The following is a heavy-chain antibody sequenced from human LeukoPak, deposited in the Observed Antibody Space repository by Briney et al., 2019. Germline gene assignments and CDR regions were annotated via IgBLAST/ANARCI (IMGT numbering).Heavy chain of an antibody. D-gene: IGHD3-10*01. CDR3: AIEDYGSEMSFEY. CDR2: ISSSSSYL. V-gene: IGHV3-21*01. J-gene: IGHJ4*02. CDR1: GFTFSTYT. Sequence: PGGSLRLSCAASGFTFSTYTMNWVRQAPGRGLEWVSSISSSSSYLYYADSVKGRFTISRDNAKNSLYLQMNSLKAEDTAVYYCAIEDYGSEMSFEYWGQGTLVTVSS.